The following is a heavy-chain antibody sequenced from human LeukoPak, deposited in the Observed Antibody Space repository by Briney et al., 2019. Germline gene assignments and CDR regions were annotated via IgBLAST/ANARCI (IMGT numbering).Heavy chain of an antibody. Sequence: PGGSLRLSCAAAGFTFDTYPMNWVRQAPGRGLEWISYISSNRDTIYYAASVKGRFTISRDNSRNTLYLQMNSLRAEDTAVYYCARVRTPNSGSYEDAFDIWGQGTMATVSS. CDR3: ARVRTPNSGSYEDAFDI. D-gene: IGHD1-26*01. CDR1: GFTFDTYP. J-gene: IGHJ3*02. V-gene: IGHV3-48*01. CDR2: ISSNRDTI.